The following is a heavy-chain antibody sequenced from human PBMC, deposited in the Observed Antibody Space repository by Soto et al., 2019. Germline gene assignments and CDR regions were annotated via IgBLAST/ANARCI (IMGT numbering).Heavy chain of an antibody. CDR1: GGTFSSYA. V-gene: IGHV1-69*01. Sequence: QVQLVQSGAEVKKPGSSVKVSCKASGGTFSSYAVSWVRQAPGQGLEWMGGIIPIFGTANYAQKFQGRVTITADESTSTAYMELSSLRSEDTAVYYCARSAIDRGGNPYYGMDVWGQGTTVTVSS. D-gene: IGHD2-15*01. J-gene: IGHJ6*02. CDR3: ARSAIDRGGNPYYGMDV. CDR2: IIPIFGTA.